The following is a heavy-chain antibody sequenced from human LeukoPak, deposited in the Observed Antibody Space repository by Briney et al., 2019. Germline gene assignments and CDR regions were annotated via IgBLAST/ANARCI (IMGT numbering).Heavy chain of an antibody. CDR3: ARVYSSSWYRDPSFDY. Sequence: GASVKVSCKASGYTFTSYGISWVRQAPGQGLEWMGWISAYNGNTNYAQKLQGRVTMTTDTSTSTAYMELRSLRSDDTAAYYCARVYSSSWYRDPSFDYWGQGALVTVSS. J-gene: IGHJ4*02. D-gene: IGHD6-13*01. V-gene: IGHV1-18*01. CDR1: GYTFTSYG. CDR2: ISAYNGNT.